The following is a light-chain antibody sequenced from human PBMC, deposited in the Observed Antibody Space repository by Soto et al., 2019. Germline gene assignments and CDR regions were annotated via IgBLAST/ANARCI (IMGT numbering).Light chain of an antibody. Sequence: QSVLTQPPSVSGAPGQRVTIPCTGSSSNIGAGYDVHWYQQLPGTAPKLLIYGNSNRPSGVSNRFSGSKSGNSASLTISGLQPEDEAHYYCSSYTHTGILYVFGTGTKVTVL. J-gene: IGLJ1*01. CDR2: GNS. CDR1: SSNIGAGYD. V-gene: IGLV1-40*01. CDR3: SSYTHTGILYV.